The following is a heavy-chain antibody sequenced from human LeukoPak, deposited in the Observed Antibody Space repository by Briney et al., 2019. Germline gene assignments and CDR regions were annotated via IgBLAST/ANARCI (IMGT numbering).Heavy chain of an antibody. CDR2: IYGGGDT. CDR1: GFSINNNY. V-gene: IGHV3-53*01. J-gene: IGHJ4*02. CDR3: AKESCYYHY. Sequence: GGSRRPSCAASGFSINNNYVNCVRHAAGRGVEWASIIYGGGDTSYADSVKGRFTISRDNPKNTVYLQMNSLRPEDTAVYYCAKESCYYHYGGRGTLVTVSS. D-gene: IGHD3-3*01.